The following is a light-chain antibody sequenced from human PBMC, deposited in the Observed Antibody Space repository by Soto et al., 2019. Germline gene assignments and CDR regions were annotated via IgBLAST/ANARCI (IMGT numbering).Light chain of an antibody. J-gene: IGKJ1*01. Sequence: VLTKSPGTLSLSPCERATLSCRTRPSISNSYLARYQQKPGQNPRLLIYGASSRATGIPDRFSGSGSGTEVTLTISRMEPADFAVYYCQQYDLSPRLTFGQGTKVEIK. CDR3: QQYDLSPRLT. CDR2: GAS. CDR1: PSISNSY. V-gene: IGKV3-20*01.